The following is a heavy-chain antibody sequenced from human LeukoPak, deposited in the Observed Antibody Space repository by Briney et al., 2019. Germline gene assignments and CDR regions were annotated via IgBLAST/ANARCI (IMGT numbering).Heavy chain of an antibody. J-gene: IGHJ4*02. CDR2: IYYSGST. D-gene: IGHD4-23*01. V-gene: IGHV4-59*01. CDR1: GGSISSYY. Sequence: SETLSLTCTVSGGSISSYYWSWIRQPPGKGLEWIGYIYYSGSTNYNPSLKSRVTMSVDTSKNQFSLKLSSVTAADTAVYYCARAGEVVTAYYFDYWGQGTLVTVSS. CDR3: ARAGEVVTAYYFDY.